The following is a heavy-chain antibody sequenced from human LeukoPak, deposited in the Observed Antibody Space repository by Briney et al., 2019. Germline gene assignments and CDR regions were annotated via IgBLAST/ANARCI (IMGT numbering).Heavy chain of an antibody. CDR2: IRYDGSNT. D-gene: IGHD5-18*01. Sequence: GSLRLSCAASGFSFSDYDIHWVRLAPGKGLEWVTFIRYDGSNTYAESVKGRFTISRDNSKNTVYLQMKSLRAEDTAVYYCAKSSRPVTAMAFFDYWGQGTLVTVSS. CDR3: AKSSRPVTAMAFFDY. CDR1: GFSFSDYD. J-gene: IGHJ4*02. V-gene: IGHV3-30*02.